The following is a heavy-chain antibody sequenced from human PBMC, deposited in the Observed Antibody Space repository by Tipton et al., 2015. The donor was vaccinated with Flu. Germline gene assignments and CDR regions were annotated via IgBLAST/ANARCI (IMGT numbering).Heavy chain of an antibody. CDR3: ARGLEYCSGGSCYYFDY. CDR1: GGSISSYY. CDR2: IYYSGST. D-gene: IGHD2-15*01. Sequence: LRLSCTVSGGSISSYYWSWIRQPPGKGLEWIGYIYYSGSTNYNPSLKSRVTISVDTSKNQFSLKLSSVTAADTAVYYCARGLEYCSGGSCYYFDYWGQGTLVTVSS. J-gene: IGHJ4*02. V-gene: IGHV4-59*01.